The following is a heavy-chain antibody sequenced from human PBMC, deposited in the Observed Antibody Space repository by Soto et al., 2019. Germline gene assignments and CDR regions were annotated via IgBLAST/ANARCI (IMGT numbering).Heavy chain of an antibody. J-gene: IGHJ6*02. V-gene: IGHV1-69*12. D-gene: IGHD1-26*01. CDR2: IIPVFATT. CDR1: GGTFSTYV. CDR3: ARGRIAGAATDFYYYGMDV. Sequence: QVQLVQSGAEVKKPGSSVKVSCKASGGTFSTYVISWVRQAHGQGLEWMGGIIPVFATTNYAQKFQGRVTITADESTRTGYMELNSLRSEDTAVYYCARGRIAGAATDFYYYGMDVWGQGTSVTVSS.